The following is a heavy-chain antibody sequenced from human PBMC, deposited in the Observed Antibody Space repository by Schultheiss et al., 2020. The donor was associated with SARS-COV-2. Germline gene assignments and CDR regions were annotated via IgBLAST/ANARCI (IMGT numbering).Heavy chain of an antibody. D-gene: IGHD3-9*01. CDR1: GFTFSSYA. CDR3: AKGDRYFDWLLFDY. V-gene: IGHV3-30*02. J-gene: IGHJ4*02. Sequence: GGSLRLSCAVSGFTFSSYAMHWVRQAPGKGLEWVAFIRYDGSNKYYADSGKGRFTISRDNSKNTLYLQMNSLRDEDTAVYYCAKGDRYFDWLLFDYWGQGTMVTVSS. CDR2: IRYDGSNK.